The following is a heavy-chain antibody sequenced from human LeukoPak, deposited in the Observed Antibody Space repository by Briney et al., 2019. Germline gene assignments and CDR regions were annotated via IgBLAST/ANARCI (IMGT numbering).Heavy chain of an antibody. Sequence: GESLKISRKGSGYSLTSYWIGWVRQMPGKGLEWMGIIYPGDSDTRYSPSFQGQVTISADKSISTAYLQWSSLKASDTAMYYCARPASSGWPHVGYFQHWGQGTLVTVSS. V-gene: IGHV5-51*01. CDR1: GYSLTSYW. J-gene: IGHJ1*01. D-gene: IGHD6-19*01. CDR3: ARPASSGWPHVGYFQH. CDR2: IYPGDSDT.